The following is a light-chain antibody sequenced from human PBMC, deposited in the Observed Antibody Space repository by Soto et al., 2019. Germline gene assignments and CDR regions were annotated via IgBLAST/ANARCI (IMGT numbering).Light chain of an antibody. J-gene: IGKJ1*01. V-gene: IGKV3-20*01. CDR2: AAS. CDR3: QQYGSSSTWT. Sequence: EIVLTQSPGTLSLSPGERATLSCRASQSVSSASLAWYQHKPGQPPTLLIYAASSRVTGIPDRFSGSGSGTDFTLTISRLEPEDFAVYYCQQYGSSSTWTFGQGTKVEIK. CDR1: QSVSSAS.